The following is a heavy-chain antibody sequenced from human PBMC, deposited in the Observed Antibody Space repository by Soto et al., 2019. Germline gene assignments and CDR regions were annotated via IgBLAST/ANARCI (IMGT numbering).Heavy chain of an antibody. CDR3: ARARPDSAGSSLGSRLDV. CDR1: GGSVTFGHHY. V-gene: IGHV4-61*01. J-gene: IGHJ6*04. Sequence: HVQLQESGPGLVKPSGTLSLICIVSGGSVTFGHHYWSWLRQPPGNELEWIGHIFFTGAINYSPSLKSRVTMSVDSSKSQFSLNLTSVSAADSAIYYCARARPDSAGSSLGSRLDVWAEGTTVTVSS. CDR2: IFFTGAI. D-gene: IGHD2-15*01.